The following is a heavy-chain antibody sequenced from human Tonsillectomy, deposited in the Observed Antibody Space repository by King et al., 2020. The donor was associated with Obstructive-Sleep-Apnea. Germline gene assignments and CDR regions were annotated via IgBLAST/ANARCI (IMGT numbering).Heavy chain of an antibody. V-gene: IGHV1-18*01. D-gene: IGHD6-13*01. CDR3: ARLRRIVAGGSSLDYWGQGSCLDY. J-gene: IGHJ4*02. Sequence: VQLVESGDEMRKPGASVKVSCKASGYTFSTYGITWVRQAPGQGLEWMGWISAHNGYTDYAQKLQSRVTMTTETSTSTAYMELRSLRSDDTAVYYCARLRRIVAGGSSLDYWGQGSCLDYWGQGTLVTVSS. CDR2: ISAHNGYT. CDR1: GYTFSTYG.